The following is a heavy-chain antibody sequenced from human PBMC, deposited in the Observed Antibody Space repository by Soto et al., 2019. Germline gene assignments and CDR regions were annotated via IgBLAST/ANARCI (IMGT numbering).Heavy chain of an antibody. CDR3: ARGPDTAMVKNFDY. V-gene: IGHV4-34*01. CDR2: INHSGST. CDR1: GGSFSGYY. D-gene: IGHD5-18*01. J-gene: IGHJ4*02. Sequence: SETLSLTCAVYGGSFSGYYWSWIRQPPGKGLEWIGEINHSGSTNYNLSIKSRVTISVDTSKNQFSLKLSSVTAADKAVYYCARGPDTAMVKNFDYWGQGTLVTVSS.